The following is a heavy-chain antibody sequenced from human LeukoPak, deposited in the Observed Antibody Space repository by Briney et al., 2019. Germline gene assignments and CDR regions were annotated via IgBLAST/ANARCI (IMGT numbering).Heavy chain of an antibody. Sequence: ASVTVSCKASGYTFTSYGISWVRQAPGQGLEWMGWISAYNGNTNYAQKLQGRVTMTRDTSTSTVYMELSSLRSEDTAVYYCARDQRGSYFHFDYWGQGTLVTVSS. J-gene: IGHJ4*02. V-gene: IGHV1-18*01. CDR3: ARDQRGSYFHFDY. CDR1: GYTFTSYG. D-gene: IGHD1-26*01. CDR2: ISAYNGNT.